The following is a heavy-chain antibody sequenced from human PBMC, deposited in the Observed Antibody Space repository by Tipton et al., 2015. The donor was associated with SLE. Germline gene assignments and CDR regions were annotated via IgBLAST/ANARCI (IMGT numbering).Heavy chain of an antibody. CDR2: IYYSGST. V-gene: IGHV4-59*08. CDR3: AGGNFSLNY. J-gene: IGHJ4*02. CDR1: GGSISSYY. D-gene: IGHD3-16*01. Sequence: TLSLTCTVSGGSISSYYWSWIRQPPRKGLEWIGYIYYSGSTNYNPSLKSRVTISVDTSKNQFSLKLSSVTAADTAVYYCAGGNFSLNYWGQGTLVTVSS.